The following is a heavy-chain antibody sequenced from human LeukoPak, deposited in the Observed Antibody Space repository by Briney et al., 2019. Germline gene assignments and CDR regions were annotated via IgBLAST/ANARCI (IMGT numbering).Heavy chain of an antibody. J-gene: IGHJ5*02. CDR1: ADSVSSNNAT. V-gene: IGHV6-1*01. D-gene: IGHD6-19*01. CDR3: ARDRAVAGTINWLDP. CDR2: TYYRSKWYN. Sequence: SQTLSLTCAISADSVSSNNATWNWIRQSPSRGLEWLGRTYYRSKWYNDYAVSVQSRITVNPDTSKNQFSLQLNSVTPEDTAVYYCARDRAVAGTINWLDPWGQGTLVTVSS.